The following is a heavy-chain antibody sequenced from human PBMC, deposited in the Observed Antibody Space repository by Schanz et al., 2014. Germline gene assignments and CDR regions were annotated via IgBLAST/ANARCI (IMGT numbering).Heavy chain of an antibody. CDR2: IWYNGSNK. Sequence: QVQLVESGGGVVQPGRSLRLSCAASGFTFSKYGVHWVRQAPGKGLEWVAVIWYNGSNKYYADSVRGRFTISRDNSKNTLYLQMNSRGAENPALYFWARDNESDLHLPRHDAFDVWGQGTVVTGSS. CDR3: ARDNESDLHLPRHDAFDV. D-gene: IGHD2-21*02. J-gene: IGHJ3*01. V-gene: IGHV3-33*01. CDR1: GFTFSKYG.